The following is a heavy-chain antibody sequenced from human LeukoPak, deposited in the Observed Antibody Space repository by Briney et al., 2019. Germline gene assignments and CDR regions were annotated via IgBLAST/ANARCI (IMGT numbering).Heavy chain of an antibody. Sequence: RAGGSLRLSCAASGFTFSSYAMSWVRQAPGKGLEWVSTISHSDGTTYYTDSVKDRFTISRDNSKNTLSLQMNSLRAEDTAVYYCAKVRVASYYFDYWGQGALVTVSS. CDR2: ISHSDGTT. J-gene: IGHJ4*02. D-gene: IGHD2-15*01. CDR1: GFTFSSYA. V-gene: IGHV3-23*01. CDR3: AKVRVASYYFDY.